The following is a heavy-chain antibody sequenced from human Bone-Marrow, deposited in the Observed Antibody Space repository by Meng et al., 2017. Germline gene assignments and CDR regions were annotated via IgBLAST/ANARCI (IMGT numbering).Heavy chain of an antibody. V-gene: IGHV3-23*01. J-gene: IGHJ4*02. CDR3: ARGYYDSSGYYYLPNTDY. Sequence: GGSLRLSCAASGFTFSSYAMSWVRQAPGKGLEWVSAISGSGGSTYYADSVKGRFTISRDNAKNSLYLQMNSLRAEDTAVYYCARGYYDSSGYYYLPNTDYWGQGKLVNGAS. CDR1: GFTFSSYA. D-gene: IGHD3-22*01. CDR2: ISGSGGST.